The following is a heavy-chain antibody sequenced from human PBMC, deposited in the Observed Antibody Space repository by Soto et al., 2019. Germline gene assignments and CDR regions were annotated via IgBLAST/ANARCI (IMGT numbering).Heavy chain of an antibody. D-gene: IGHD6-13*01. J-gene: IGHJ6*02. CDR3: ARDGPIAAAGVYYYYGMDV. CDR1: GGSISSYY. V-gene: IGHV4-59*01. Sequence: SETLSLTCTVSGGSISSYYWSWIRQPPGKGLEWIGYIYYSGSTNYNPSLKSRVTISVDTSKNQFSLKLSSVTAADTAVYYCARDGPIAAAGVYYYYGMDVWGQGTTVTVSS. CDR2: IYYSGST.